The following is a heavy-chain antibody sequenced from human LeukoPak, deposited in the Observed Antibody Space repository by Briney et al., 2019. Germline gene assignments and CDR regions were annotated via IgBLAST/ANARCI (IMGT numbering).Heavy chain of an antibody. CDR3: ATHYDILTGYSRDAFDI. CDR1: GFTVSSNY. J-gene: IGHJ3*02. Sequence: PGGSLRLSCAASGFTVSSNYMSWVRQAPGKGLEWVSVIYSGDSTYYADSVKGRFTISRDNSKNTLYLQMNSLRAEDTAVYYCATHYDILTGYSRDAFDIWGQGTMVTVSS. V-gene: IGHV3-53*01. CDR2: IYSGDST. D-gene: IGHD3-9*01.